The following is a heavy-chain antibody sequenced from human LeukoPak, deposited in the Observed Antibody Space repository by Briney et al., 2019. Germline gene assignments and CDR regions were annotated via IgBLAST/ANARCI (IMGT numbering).Heavy chain of an antibody. Sequence: SETLSLTCTVSGDSISSTYYYWGWIRQPPGKGLEWIGSIYYSGSTYYNPSLKSRVTISVDTSKNQFSLKLSSVTAADTAVYYCAETGDMTDYWGQGTLVTVSS. D-gene: IGHD7-27*01. CDR2: IYYSGST. J-gene: IGHJ4*02. CDR3: AETGDMTDY. V-gene: IGHV4-39*07. CDR1: GDSISSTYYY.